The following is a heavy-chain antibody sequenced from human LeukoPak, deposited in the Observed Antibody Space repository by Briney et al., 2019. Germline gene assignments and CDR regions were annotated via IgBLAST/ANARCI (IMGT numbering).Heavy chain of an antibody. V-gene: IGHV3-21*01. Sequence: KSGGSLRLSCAASGFTFSSYSMTWVRQAPGKGLEWVSSISSSSSYIYYADSVKGRFTISRDNTKNSLYLQMNSLRAEDTAVYYCSRDPTYYLRYGYFDYWGQGALVTVSS. D-gene: IGHD1-26*01. CDR3: SRDPTYYLRYGYFDY. CDR1: GFTFSSYS. J-gene: IGHJ4*02. CDR2: ISSSSSYI.